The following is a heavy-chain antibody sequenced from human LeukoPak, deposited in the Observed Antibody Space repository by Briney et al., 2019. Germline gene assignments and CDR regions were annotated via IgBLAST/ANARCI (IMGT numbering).Heavy chain of an antibody. V-gene: IGHV4-34*01. CDR1: GGSFSGYY. D-gene: IGHD2-15*01. CDR2: INQSGST. CDR3: ATEPGYCSGGRCYGGWFDP. J-gene: IGHJ5*02. Sequence: NPSETLSLTCAVYGGSFSGYYWSWIRQAPGKGLEWIGEINQSGSTNYNPSLKSRVTISVDTSKNQFSLKLSSVTAADTAVYYCATEPGYCSGGRCYGGWFDPWGQGTLVTVSS.